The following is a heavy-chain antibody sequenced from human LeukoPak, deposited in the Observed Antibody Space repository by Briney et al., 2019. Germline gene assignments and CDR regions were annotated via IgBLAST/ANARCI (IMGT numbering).Heavy chain of an antibody. CDR3: ARDLFSGRTDQRGY. Sequence: PGGSLRLSCAASGFTFSSYEMNWVRQAPGKGLEWVSYISSSGSTIYYADSVKGRFTISRDNAKNSLYLQMNSLRAEDTAVYYCARDLFSGRTDQRGYWGQGTLVTVSS. CDR1: GFTFSSYE. D-gene: IGHD2-2*01. J-gene: IGHJ4*02. V-gene: IGHV3-48*03. CDR2: ISSSGSTI.